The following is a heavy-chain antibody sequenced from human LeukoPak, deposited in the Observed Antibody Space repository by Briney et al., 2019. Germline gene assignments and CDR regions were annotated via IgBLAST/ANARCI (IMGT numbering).Heavy chain of an antibody. D-gene: IGHD1-26*01. CDR1: GFTFSDYY. V-gene: IGHV4-59*01. CDR2: IDYSAST. J-gene: IGHJ3*02. CDR3: ARDSRRELLHAFDI. Sequence: LRLSCAASGFTFSDYYMSWIRQAPGKGLEWIAYIDYSASTNYNPSLKSRVTISVDTSKNQFSLKLSSVTAADTAVYYCARDSRRELLHAFDIWGQGTMVTVSS.